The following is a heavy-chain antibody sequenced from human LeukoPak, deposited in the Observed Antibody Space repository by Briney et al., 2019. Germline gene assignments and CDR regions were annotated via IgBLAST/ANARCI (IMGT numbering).Heavy chain of an antibody. CDR3: VRHDGRGGSTMGALDS. V-gene: IGHV4-39*01. J-gene: IGHJ4*02. D-gene: IGHD5/OR15-5a*01. CDR2: IYYSGSI. CDR1: GGSIRSSYYY. Sequence: SETLSLTCTVSGGSIRSSYYYWGWIRQPPGKGLEWIGSIYYSGSIYYNPSLKSRVTISVVTSKNQFSLQLNSVTAADTSVYYCVRHDGRGGSTMGALDSWGQGSLVTVSS.